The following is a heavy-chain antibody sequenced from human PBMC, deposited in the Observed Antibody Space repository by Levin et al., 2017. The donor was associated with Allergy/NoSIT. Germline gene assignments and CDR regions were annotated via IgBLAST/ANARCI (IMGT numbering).Heavy chain of an antibody. J-gene: IGHJ6*02. CDR1: GFTFSSYS. CDR3: ARDEVQQLEGVLAYYGMDV. D-gene: IGHD6-13*01. Sequence: GESLKISCAASGFTFSSYSMNWVRQAPGKGLEWVSSISSSSSYIYYADSVKGRFTISRDNAKNSLYLQMNSLRAEDTAVYYCARDEVQQLEGVLAYYGMDVWGQGTTVTVSS. CDR2: ISSSSSYI. V-gene: IGHV3-21*01.